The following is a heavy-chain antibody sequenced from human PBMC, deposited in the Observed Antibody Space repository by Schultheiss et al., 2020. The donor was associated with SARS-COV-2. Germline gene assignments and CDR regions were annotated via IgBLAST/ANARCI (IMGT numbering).Heavy chain of an antibody. J-gene: IGHJ4*02. CDR2: INSDGSST. D-gene: IGHD1-26*01. V-gene: IGHV3-74*01. CDR3: TRDIDSHYFDY. CDR1: GFTFSSYW. Sequence: GGSLRLSCAASGFTFSSYWMHWVRQAPGKGLVWVSRINSDGSSTSYADSVKGRFTISRDNAKNTLYLQMNSLRAEDTAVYYCTRDIDSHYFDYWGQGTLVTVSS.